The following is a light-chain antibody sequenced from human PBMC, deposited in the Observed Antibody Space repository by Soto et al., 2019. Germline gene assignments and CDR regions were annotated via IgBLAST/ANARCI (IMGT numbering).Light chain of an antibody. V-gene: IGLV1-51*01. Sequence: SVLTQSPSVSAAAGQTVVISCSGSSSNIGGNSVSWYQQLPGTAPKLLIYDDNKRPSGIPDRFSGSKSGTSATLGITGFQTGDEADYYCGSWDSSLSAYVFGTGTKVTVL. CDR1: SSNIGGNS. J-gene: IGLJ1*01. CDR3: GSWDSSLSAYV. CDR2: DDN.